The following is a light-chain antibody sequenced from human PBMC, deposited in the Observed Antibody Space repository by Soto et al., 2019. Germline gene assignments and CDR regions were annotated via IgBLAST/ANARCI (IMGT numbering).Light chain of an antibody. J-gene: IGKJ4*01. CDR1: QSINSD. CDR2: DAS. CDR3: QQYNNWPVT. Sequence: EIVMTQSPATLSVSPGETTRLSCRASQSINSDVAWYQQKVGQTPRLLIHDASTRATGIAARFSGSGSGTEFTHTSSGLQSEDFATYYCQQYNNWPVTFGGGTKVEIK. V-gene: IGKV3D-15*01.